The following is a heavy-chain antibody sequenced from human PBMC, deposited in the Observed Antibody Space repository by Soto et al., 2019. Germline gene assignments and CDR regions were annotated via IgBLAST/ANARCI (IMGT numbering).Heavy chain of an antibody. V-gene: IGHV4-39*01. CDR2: IYYSGST. CDR1: GASVSSSPYY. CDR3: TRRECSGGSCFDDP. D-gene: IGHD2-15*01. Sequence: SETLSLTCTVSGASVSSSPYYWGWIRQPPGKGLEWIGSIYYSGSTNYNPSVQSRATISVDTSKNQFSLRLTSVTAADTAVYYCTRRECSGGSCFDDPWGQGTLVTVS. J-gene: IGHJ5*02.